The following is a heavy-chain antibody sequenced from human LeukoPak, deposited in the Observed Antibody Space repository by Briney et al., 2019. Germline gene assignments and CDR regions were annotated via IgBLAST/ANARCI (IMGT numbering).Heavy chain of an antibody. Sequence: KASETLSLTCTVSGGSISSYYWSWIRQPPGKGLEWIGYIYYSGSTNYNPSLKSRVTISVDTSKNQFSLKLSSVTAADTAVYYCARVYSSSWFESVWFDPWGQGTLVTVSS. CDR1: GGSISSYY. J-gene: IGHJ5*02. CDR2: IYYSGST. V-gene: IGHV4-59*01. CDR3: ARVYSSSWFESVWFDP. D-gene: IGHD6-13*01.